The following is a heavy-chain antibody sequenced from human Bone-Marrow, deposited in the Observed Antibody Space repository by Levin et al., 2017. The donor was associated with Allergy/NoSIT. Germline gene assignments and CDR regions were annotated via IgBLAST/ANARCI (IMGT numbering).Heavy chain of an antibody. CDR3: ARDMGDTDLANDYYYFGMDV. Sequence: GGSLRLSCAVSGFTFEKYAMHWVRQAPGKGLEWVSGISWNSGSIHYAESVKGRFTISRDNTQNSLYLQITSLRAEDTAFYYCARDMGDTDLANDYYYFGMDVWGQGTTVTVSS. CDR1: GFTFEKYA. D-gene: IGHD5-18*01. V-gene: IGHV3-9*01. J-gene: IGHJ6*02. CDR2: ISWNSGSI.